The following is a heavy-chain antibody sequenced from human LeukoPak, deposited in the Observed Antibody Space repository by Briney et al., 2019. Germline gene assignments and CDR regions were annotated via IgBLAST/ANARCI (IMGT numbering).Heavy chain of an antibody. V-gene: IGHV5-51*01. CDR1: EYSFTSYC. CDR3: ARHQSSGWSDY. CDR2: IYPGDSET. J-gene: IGHJ4*02. D-gene: IGHD6-19*01. Sequence: GESLKISCKGSEYSFTSYCIGWVRQMPGKGLEGMGIIYPGDSETRYSPSFRGQVTISADKSINTAYLQWSSLKASDTAMYYCARHQSSGWSDYWGQGTLVTVST.